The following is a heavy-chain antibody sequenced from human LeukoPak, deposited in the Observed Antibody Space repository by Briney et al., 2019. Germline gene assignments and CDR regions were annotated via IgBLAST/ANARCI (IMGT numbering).Heavy chain of an antibody. Sequence: GGSLRLSCAASGFTFSSYWMSWVRQAPGKGLEWVANIKQDGSEKYYVDSVKGRFTISRDNAKNPLYLQMNGLRAEDTAVYYCARDASSGSYDYWGQGTLVTVSS. CDR2: IKQDGSEK. D-gene: IGHD1-26*01. J-gene: IGHJ4*02. V-gene: IGHV3-7*01. CDR3: ARDASSGSYDY. CDR1: GFTFSSYW.